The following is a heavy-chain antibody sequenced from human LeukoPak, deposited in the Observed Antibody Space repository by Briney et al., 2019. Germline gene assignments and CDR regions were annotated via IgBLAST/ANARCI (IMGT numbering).Heavy chain of an antibody. D-gene: IGHD4-17*01. CDR3: AKVHTVTTRYYYYGMDV. V-gene: IGHV3-30*04. Sequence: GGSLRLSCAASGFTFSSYAMHWVRQAPGKGLEWVAVISYDGSNKYYADSVKGRFTISRDNSKNTLYLQMNSLRAEDTAVYYCAKVHTVTTRYYYYGMDVWGQGTTVTVSS. J-gene: IGHJ6*02. CDR1: GFTFSSYA. CDR2: ISYDGSNK.